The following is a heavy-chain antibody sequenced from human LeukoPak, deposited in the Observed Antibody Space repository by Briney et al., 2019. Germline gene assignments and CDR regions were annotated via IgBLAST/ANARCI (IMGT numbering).Heavy chain of an antibody. CDR1: GGSFSGYY. CDR3: ARGRWIQLWLRNYYSDY. V-gene: IGHV4-34*01. D-gene: IGHD5-18*01. J-gene: IGHJ4*02. Sequence: SETLSLTCAVYGGSFSGYYWSWIRQPPGKGLERIGEINHSGSTNYNPSLKSRVTISVDTSKNQFSLKLSSVTAADTAVYYCARGRWIQLWLRNYYSDYWGQGTLVTVSS. CDR2: INHSGST.